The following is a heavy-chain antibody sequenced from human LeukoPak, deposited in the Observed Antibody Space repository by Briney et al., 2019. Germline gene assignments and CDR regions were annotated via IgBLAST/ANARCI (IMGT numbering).Heavy chain of an antibody. D-gene: IGHD2-15*01. CDR2: IYTIGST. V-gene: IGHV4-4*07. Sequence: SDTLSLTCPVSGVSISSYYWSWIRQPAGKGLEWIGRIYTIGSTNYNPSLKSRVTMSVDTSKNQFSLQLSSVTAADTAVYYCARDRVGYCSGGSCYSSNWFDPWGQGTLVTVSS. CDR1: GVSISSYY. J-gene: IGHJ5*02. CDR3: ARDRVGYCSGGSCYSSNWFDP.